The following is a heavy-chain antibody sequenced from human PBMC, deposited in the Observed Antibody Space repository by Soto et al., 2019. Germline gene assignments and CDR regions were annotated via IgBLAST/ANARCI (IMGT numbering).Heavy chain of an antibody. D-gene: IGHD1-1*01. CDR3: ARRYCRAERCNGNDGFDV. J-gene: IGHJ3*01. V-gene: IGHV3-30*04. Sequence: ESVGGVVQPGRSLRLSCAVSGFSFRTSVIHWVRQAPGKGLEWVAVMSNNGITRFYANSVKGRFSVSRDNSKSTTYLQMDSLRTEDTALYYCARRYCRAERCNGNDGFDVWGQGTMVTVSS. CDR2: MSNNGITR. CDR1: GFSFRTSV.